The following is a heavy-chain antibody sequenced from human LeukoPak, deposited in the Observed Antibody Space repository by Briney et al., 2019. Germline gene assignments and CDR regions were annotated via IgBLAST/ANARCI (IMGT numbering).Heavy chain of an antibody. V-gene: IGHV4-59*01. CDR1: GGSISGYY. D-gene: IGHD1-14*01. Sequence: SETLSLTCTVSGGSISGYYWSWIRQPPGKGLEWIGYIYYSGSTNYNPSLKSLVTISVDTSKNQFSLKLSSVTAADTAVYYCARGVRLNLLYYYYYMDVWGKGTTVTVSS. CDR3: ARGVRLNLLYYYYYMDV. CDR2: IYYSGST. J-gene: IGHJ6*03.